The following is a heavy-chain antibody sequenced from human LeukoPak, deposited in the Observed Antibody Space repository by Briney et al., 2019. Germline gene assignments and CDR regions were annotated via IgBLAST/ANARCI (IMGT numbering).Heavy chain of an antibody. J-gene: IGHJ4*02. CDR2: IRYDGSNK. V-gene: IGHV3-30*02. Sequence: PGGSLRLSCAASGFTFSSYGMHWVRQAPGKGLEWVAFIRYDGSNKYYADSVKGRFTISRDNSKNTLYLQMNSLRAEDTAVYYCAKLRFGELFFSRDYWGQGTLVTVSS. D-gene: IGHD3-10*01. CDR3: AKLRFGELFFSRDY. CDR1: GFTFSSYG.